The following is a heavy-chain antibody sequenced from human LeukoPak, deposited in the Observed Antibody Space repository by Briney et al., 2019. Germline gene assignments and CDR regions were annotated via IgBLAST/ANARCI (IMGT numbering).Heavy chain of an antibody. Sequence: SETLSLTCAVYGGSFSGYYWSWIRQPPGKGLEWVGHMYYRGNTFYNPSLKSRVTISVDTSKNQFSLKLRSVTAAVTAVYYCARLYGNYQNYFDYWGQGTLVTVSS. D-gene: IGHD1-7*01. J-gene: IGHJ4*02. CDR2: MYYRGNT. V-gene: IGHV4-34*01. CDR3: ARLYGNYQNYFDY. CDR1: GGSFSGYY.